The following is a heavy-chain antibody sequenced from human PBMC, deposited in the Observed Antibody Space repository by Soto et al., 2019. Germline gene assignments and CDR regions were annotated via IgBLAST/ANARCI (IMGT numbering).Heavy chain of an antibody. D-gene: IGHD6-6*01. Sequence: QMQLQESGPGLVRPSGTLSLTCTVSGDSISDYYWNWIRQPPGKGLEWIGYSHYSGSTSYNSSLKSRVTMSVDTSKNQFSLKLISLTAADTAVYYCARGRSSILWGQGTLVTVSS. CDR1: GDSISDYY. V-gene: IGHV4-59*01. J-gene: IGHJ4*02. CDR2: SHYSGST. CDR3: ARGRSSIL.